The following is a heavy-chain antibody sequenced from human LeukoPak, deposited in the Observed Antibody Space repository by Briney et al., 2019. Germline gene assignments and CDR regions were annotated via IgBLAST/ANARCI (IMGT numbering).Heavy chain of an antibody. Sequence: PGGSLRLSCAASGFTVSSNYMSWVRQAPGKGLEWVSVIYSGGSTYYADSVKGRFTISRDNSKNTLYLQMNSLRAEDTAVYYRARGHCTNGVCFDYWGQGTLVTVSS. CDR3: ARGHCTNGVCFDY. CDR1: GFTVSSNY. D-gene: IGHD2-8*01. CDR2: IYSGGST. J-gene: IGHJ4*02. V-gene: IGHV3-53*01.